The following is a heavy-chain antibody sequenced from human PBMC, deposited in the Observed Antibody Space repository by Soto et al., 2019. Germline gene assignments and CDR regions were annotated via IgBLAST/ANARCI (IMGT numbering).Heavy chain of an antibody. V-gene: IGHV3-13*01. J-gene: IGHJ6*02. D-gene: IGHD3-10*01. Sequence: GGSLRLSCAASGFTFSSYDMHWVRQATGKGLEWVSAIGTAGDTYYPGSVKGRFTISRENAKNSLYLQMNSLRAEDTAVYYCARAPNYYGSGSYPNGNYYYYYYGMDVWGQGTTVTVSS. CDR1: GFTFSSYD. CDR3: ARAPNYYGSGSYPNGNYYYYYYGMDV. CDR2: IGTAGDT.